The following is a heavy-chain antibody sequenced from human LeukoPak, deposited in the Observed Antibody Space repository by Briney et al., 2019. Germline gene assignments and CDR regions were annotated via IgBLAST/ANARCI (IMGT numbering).Heavy chain of an antibody. Sequence: PSQTLSLTCTVSGGSISSDDYYWSWIRQPAGKGLEWIGRVYTSGSTNYNPSLRSRVTISVDTSKNQFSLKLSSVTAADTAVYYCARLAVAAFDYWGQGTLVTVSS. D-gene: IGHD6-19*01. CDR3: ARLAVAAFDY. CDR1: GGSISSDDYY. CDR2: VYTSGST. V-gene: IGHV4-61*02. J-gene: IGHJ4*02.